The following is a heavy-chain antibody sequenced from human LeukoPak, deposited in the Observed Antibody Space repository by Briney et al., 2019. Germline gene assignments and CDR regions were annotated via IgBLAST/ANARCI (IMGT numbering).Heavy chain of an antibody. Sequence: SETLSLTCTVSGGSISSSSYYWGWIRQPPGKGLEWIGSIYYSGSTYYNPSLKSRVTISVDTSKNQFSLKLSSVTAADTAVYYCARHEERYDSSGYYSEYFDYWGQGTLVTVSS. J-gene: IGHJ4*02. V-gene: IGHV4-39*01. CDR1: GGSISSSSYY. CDR3: ARHEERYDSSGYYSEYFDY. D-gene: IGHD3-22*01. CDR2: IYYSGST.